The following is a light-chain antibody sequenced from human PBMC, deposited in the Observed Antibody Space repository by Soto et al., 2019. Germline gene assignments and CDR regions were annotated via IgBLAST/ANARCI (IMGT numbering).Light chain of an antibody. CDR1: SSDVGSYNY. Sequence: QSALTQPASVSGSPGQSITISCTGTSSDVGSYNYVSWYQQYPGKAPKLMIYDVSNRPSGVSYRFSGYKSGNTASLTISGLQAEDEADYYCSSYTTSSPHVVFGGGTKVTVL. V-gene: IGLV2-14*01. CDR3: SSYTTSSPHVV. J-gene: IGLJ2*01. CDR2: DVS.